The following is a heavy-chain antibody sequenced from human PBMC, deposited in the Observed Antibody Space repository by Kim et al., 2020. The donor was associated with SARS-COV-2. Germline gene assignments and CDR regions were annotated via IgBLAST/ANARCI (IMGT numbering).Heavy chain of an antibody. J-gene: IGHJ4*02. CDR3: ARAPRIRGYSGLGPFDY. D-gene: IGHD5-12*01. V-gene: IGHV4-31*03. CDR2: IYYSGST. CDR1: GGSISSGGYY. Sequence: SETLSLTCTVSGGSISSGGYYWSWIRQHPGKGLEWIGYIYYSGSTYYNPSLKSRVTISVDTSKNQFSLKLSSVTAADTAVYYCARAPRIRGYSGLGPFDYWGQGTLVTVSS.